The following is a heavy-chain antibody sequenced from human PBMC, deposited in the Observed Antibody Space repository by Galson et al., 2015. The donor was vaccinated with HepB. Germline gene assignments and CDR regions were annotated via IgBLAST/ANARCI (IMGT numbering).Heavy chain of an antibody. CDR2: ISGSGGST. J-gene: IGHJ4*02. CDR1: GFTFSSYA. D-gene: IGHD3-10*01. Sequence: SLRVSCAASGFTFSSYAMSWVRQAPGKGLEWVSAISGSGGSTYYADSVKGWFTSSRDNSKNTLYLQMNSLRAEDTAVYYCVGSTITMVRGVIGYPFDYWGQGTLVTV. CDR3: VGSTITMVRGVIGYPFDY. V-gene: IGHV3-23*01.